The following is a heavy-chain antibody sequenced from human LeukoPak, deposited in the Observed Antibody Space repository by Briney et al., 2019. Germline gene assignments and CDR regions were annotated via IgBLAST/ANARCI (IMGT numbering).Heavy chain of an antibody. CDR1: GGTFSSYA. CDR2: IIPIFGIA. Sequence: ASVKDSCKASGGTFSSYAISWVRQAPGQGLEWMGRIIPIFGIANYAQKFQGRVTITADKSTSTAYMELSSLRSEDTAVYYCARGHYDFWSGYRYYYYYGMDVWGQGTTVTVSS. CDR3: ARGHYDFWSGYRYYYYYGMDV. J-gene: IGHJ6*02. D-gene: IGHD3-3*01. V-gene: IGHV1-69*04.